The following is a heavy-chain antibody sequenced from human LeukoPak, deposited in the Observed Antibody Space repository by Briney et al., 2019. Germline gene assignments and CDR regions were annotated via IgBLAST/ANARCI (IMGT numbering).Heavy chain of an antibody. D-gene: IGHD6-19*01. Sequence: GGSLRLSCAASGFTFSSYAMHWVRQAPGKGLEWVAVISYDGSNKYYADSVKGRFTISRDNSKNTLYLQMNSLRAEDTAVYYCASLAVADPWGQGTRVTVSS. CDR2: ISYDGSNK. V-gene: IGHV3-30*04. J-gene: IGHJ5*02. CDR1: GFTFSSYA. CDR3: ASLAVADP.